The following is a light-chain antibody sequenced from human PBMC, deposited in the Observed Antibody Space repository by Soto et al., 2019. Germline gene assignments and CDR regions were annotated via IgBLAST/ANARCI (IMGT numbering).Light chain of an antibody. CDR3: QQRSNRPPLST. J-gene: IGKJ3*01. V-gene: IGKV3-11*01. CDR1: QSVNTY. CDR2: DVS. Sequence: EIVLTQSPPTLSLSPGERATLSCRASQSVNTYLAWYQQKPGQAPRLLIYDVSNRATGIPARFSGSGSETDFTLTISSLAPEDFAVYYCQQRSNRPPLSTFGPGTKVVIK.